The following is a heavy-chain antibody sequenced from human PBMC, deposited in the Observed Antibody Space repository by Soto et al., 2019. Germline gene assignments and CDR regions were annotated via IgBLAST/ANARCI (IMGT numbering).Heavy chain of an antibody. V-gene: IGHV4-30-4*01. J-gene: IGHJ3*02. CDR1: GGPITSSSNY. D-gene: IGHD4-17*01. Sequence: SETLSLTCNVSGGPITSSSNYWSWIRQPPGKGLEWIGYIYYSGSTYYNPSLKSRVTISVDTSKNQFSLKLSSVTAADTAVYYCARSTVPRFDAFDIWGQGTMVTVSS. CDR2: IYYSGST. CDR3: ARSTVPRFDAFDI.